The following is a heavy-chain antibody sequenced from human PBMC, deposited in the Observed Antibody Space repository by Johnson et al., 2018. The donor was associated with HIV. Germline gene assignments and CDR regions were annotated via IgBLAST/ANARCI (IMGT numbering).Heavy chain of an antibody. V-gene: IGHV3-30*04. D-gene: IGHD4-17*01. CDR2: ISYDGSNK. Sequence: QVLLVESGGGVVQPGRSLRLSCAASGFTFSSYAMHWVRQAPGKGLEWVAVISYDGSNKYYADSVKGRFTISRDNSKNTLYLQMNSLRGEDAAVYYCARDGGNDYGDYVGGGALDIWGQGTMVTVSS. CDR3: ARDGGNDYGDYVGGGALDI. J-gene: IGHJ3*02. CDR1: GFTFSSYA.